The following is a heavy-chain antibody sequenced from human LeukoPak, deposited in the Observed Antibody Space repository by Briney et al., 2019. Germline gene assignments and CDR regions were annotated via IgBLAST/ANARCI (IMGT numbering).Heavy chain of an antibody. Sequence: PGGSLRLSCAASGFTFSDYYMSWIRQAPGKWLEWVSYISSSGSTIYYADSVKGRFTISRDNAKNSLYLQMNSLRAEDTAVYYCARAGDNTMIVPNFDYWGQGTLVTVSS. CDR3: ARAGDNTMIVPNFDY. J-gene: IGHJ4*02. CDR2: ISSSGSTI. D-gene: IGHD3-22*01. V-gene: IGHV3-11*01. CDR1: GFTFSDYY.